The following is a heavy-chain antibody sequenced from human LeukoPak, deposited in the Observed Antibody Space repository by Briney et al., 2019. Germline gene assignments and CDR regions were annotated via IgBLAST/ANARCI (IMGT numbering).Heavy chain of an antibody. D-gene: IGHD5-24*01. CDR2: IYYSGST. J-gene: IGHJ6*03. CDR1: GGSISSYY. Sequence: SETLSLTCTVSGGSISSYYWSWIRQPPGKGLEWIGYIYYSGSTNYNPSLKSRVTISVDTSKNQFSLKLSSVAAAETAVYYCAREGRYRYGYNEYHSYMDIWGKGTTVTVSS. V-gene: IGHV4-59*01. CDR3: AREGRYRYGYNEYHSYMDI.